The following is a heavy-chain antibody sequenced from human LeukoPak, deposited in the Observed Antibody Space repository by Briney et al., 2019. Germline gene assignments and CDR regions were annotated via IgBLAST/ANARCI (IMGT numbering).Heavy chain of an antibody. CDR2: ISGSGGST. D-gene: IGHD3-22*01. Sequence: GGSLRLSCAASGFTLSSHAMSWVRQAPGTGLEAVSAISGSGGSTYYADSVKGRFTISRDNSKNTLYLQMNRLRAEDTAVYYCAKHYYDSSGYYYVFDYWGQGTLVTVSS. V-gene: IGHV3-23*01. CDR1: GFTLSSHA. J-gene: IGHJ4*02. CDR3: AKHYYDSSGYYYVFDY.